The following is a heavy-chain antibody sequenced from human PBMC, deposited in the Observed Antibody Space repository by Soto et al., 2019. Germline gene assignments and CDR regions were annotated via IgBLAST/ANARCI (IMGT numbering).Heavy chain of an antibody. Sequence: GASVKVSCKASGGTFSSYTISWVRQAPGQGLEWMGRISAYNGNTNYAQKLQGRVTMTTDTSTSTAYMELRSLRSDDTAVYYCARAQFGLPNYGGYYFDYWGQGTLVTVSS. V-gene: IGHV1-18*01. CDR2: ISAYNGNT. D-gene: IGHD4-17*01. J-gene: IGHJ4*02. CDR3: ARAQFGLPNYGGYYFDY. CDR1: GGTFSSYT.